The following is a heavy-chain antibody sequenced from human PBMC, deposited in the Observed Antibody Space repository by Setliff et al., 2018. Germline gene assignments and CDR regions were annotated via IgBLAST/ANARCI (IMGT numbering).Heavy chain of an antibody. Sequence: SETLSLTCTVSGGSISNYYWSWIRQPAGKGLEWIGRIYTSGSTNYNPSLKSRVTMSVDTSKNQFSLKLSSVTAADTAVYYCARKGIAALSGAFDMWGQGTMVTVSS. J-gene: IGHJ3*02. CDR3: ARKGIAALSGAFDM. CDR1: GGSISNYY. D-gene: IGHD6-25*01. CDR2: IYTSGST. V-gene: IGHV4-4*07.